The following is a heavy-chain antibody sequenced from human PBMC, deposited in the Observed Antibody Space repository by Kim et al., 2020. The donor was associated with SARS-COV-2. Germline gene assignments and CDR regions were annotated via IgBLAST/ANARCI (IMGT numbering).Heavy chain of an antibody. Sequence: GGSLRLSCAASGFTFSSYAMSWVRQAPGKGLEWVSAISGSGGSTYYADSVKGRFTISRDNSKNTLYLQMNSLRAEDTAVYYCAKDATLNYYGSGSYYNRGWFDPWGQGTLVTVSS. J-gene: IGHJ5*02. CDR1: GFTFSSYA. CDR2: ISGSGGST. V-gene: IGHV3-23*01. CDR3: AKDATLNYYGSGSYYNRGWFDP. D-gene: IGHD3-10*01.